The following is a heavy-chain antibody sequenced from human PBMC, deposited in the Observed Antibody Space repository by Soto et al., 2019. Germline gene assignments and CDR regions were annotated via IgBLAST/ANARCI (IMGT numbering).Heavy chain of an antibody. CDR2: INHSGST. J-gene: IGHJ5*02. CDR3: ARGPIVVVVAATPRNWFDP. Sequence: SETLSLTCAVYGGSFSGYYWSWIRQPPGKGLEWIGEINHSGSTNYNPSLKSRVTISVDTSKNQFSLKLSSVTAADTAVYYCARGPIVVVVAATPRNWFDPWGQGTLVTVSS. D-gene: IGHD2-15*01. V-gene: IGHV4-34*01. CDR1: GGSFSGYY.